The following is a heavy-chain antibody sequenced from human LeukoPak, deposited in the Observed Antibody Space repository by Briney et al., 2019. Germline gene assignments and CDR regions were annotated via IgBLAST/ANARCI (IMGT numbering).Heavy chain of an antibody. V-gene: IGHV1-2*02. CDR3: ARVRSYYDSTGAFDI. Sequence: GSSVKVSCKASGGTFSSYAISWVRQAPGQGLEWMGWINPNSGGTNYAQKFQGRVTMTRDTSISTAYMELSRLRSDDTAVYYCARVRSYYDSTGAFDIWGQGTMVTVSS. CDR2: INPNSGGT. J-gene: IGHJ3*02. D-gene: IGHD3-22*01. CDR1: GGTFSSYA.